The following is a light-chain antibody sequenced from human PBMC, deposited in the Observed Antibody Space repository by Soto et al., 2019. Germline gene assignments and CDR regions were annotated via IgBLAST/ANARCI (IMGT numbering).Light chain of an antibody. J-gene: IGKJ1*01. CDR1: QDIRND. CDR2: AAS. Sequence: AIQMTQFPSSLSASVRDRVTVTCRASQDIRNDLGWYQQKPGKAPKPLIYAASSLQSGVPSRFSGSGSGTQFTLTISSLQPEDVATYYCLQNYNYPWTFGQGTKVEIK. V-gene: IGKV1-6*01. CDR3: LQNYNYPWT.